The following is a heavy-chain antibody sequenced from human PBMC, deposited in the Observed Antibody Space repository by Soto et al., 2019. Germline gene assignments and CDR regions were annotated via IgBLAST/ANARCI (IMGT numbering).Heavy chain of an antibody. CDR3: ARSPRASSGDNWFDP. V-gene: IGHV1-69*01. CDR2: IIPIFGTA. D-gene: IGHD6-6*01. J-gene: IGHJ5*02. CDR1: GGTFSSYA. Sequence: QVQLVQSGAEVKKPGSSVKVSCKASGGTFSSYAISWVRQAPGQGLEWMGGIIPIFGTANYAQKFQGRVTITADESTSTAYMELSGLRSEDTAVYYCARSPRASSGDNWFDPWGQGTLVTVSS.